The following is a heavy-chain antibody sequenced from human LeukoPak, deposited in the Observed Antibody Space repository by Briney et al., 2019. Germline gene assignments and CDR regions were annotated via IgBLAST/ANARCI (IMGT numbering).Heavy chain of an antibody. Sequence: GGSLRLSCAASGFTFSSYGMHWVRQAPGKGLEWVAFIRYDGSNKYYADSVKGRFTISRDNSKNTLYLQMNSLRAEDTAVYYCARDSSTYYYGSGSYGGSVDYWGQGTLVTVSS. CDR2: IRYDGSNK. CDR1: GFTFSSYG. D-gene: IGHD3-10*01. V-gene: IGHV3-30*02. CDR3: ARDSSTYYYGSGSYGGSVDY. J-gene: IGHJ4*02.